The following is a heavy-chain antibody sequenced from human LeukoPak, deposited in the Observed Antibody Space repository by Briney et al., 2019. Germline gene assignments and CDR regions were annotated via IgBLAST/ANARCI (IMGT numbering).Heavy chain of an antibody. Sequence: PGGSLRLSCAASGFTFSSYGMHWVRQAPGKGLEWVAVISYDGSNKYYADSVKGRFTISRDNSKNTLYLQMNSLRAEDTAVYYCARANYGPDYWGQGTLVTVSS. D-gene: IGHD3-10*01. J-gene: IGHJ4*02. CDR2: ISYDGSNK. CDR1: GFTFSSYG. CDR3: ARANYGPDY. V-gene: IGHV3-30*03.